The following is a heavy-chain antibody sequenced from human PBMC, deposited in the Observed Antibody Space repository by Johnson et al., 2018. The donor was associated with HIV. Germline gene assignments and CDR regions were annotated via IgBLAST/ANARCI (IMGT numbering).Heavy chain of an antibody. CDR1: GFTFSSYA. CDR2: ISSDGSNK. J-gene: IGHJ3*02. D-gene: IGHD3-10*01. Sequence: QVQLVESGGGVVQPGRSLRLSCAASGFTFSSYAMHWVRQAPGKGLEWVAVISSDGSNKYYADSVKGRFTISRDSSKNTLYLQMNSLRAEDTAVYYCASTMVREPTYIWGQGTMVTVSS. V-gene: IGHV3-30*14. CDR3: ASTMVREPTYI.